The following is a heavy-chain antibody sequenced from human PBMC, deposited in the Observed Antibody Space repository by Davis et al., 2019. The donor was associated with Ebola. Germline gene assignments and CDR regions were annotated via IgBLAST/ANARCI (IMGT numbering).Heavy chain of an antibody. D-gene: IGHD1-1*01. CDR1: EFTFSSYA. Sequence: GESLKISCAASEFTFSSYAMSWFRQAPGRGPEWVANINGAAWSTSYADSVKGRFTISRDNSKNMLYLQMDSLRIEDTAQYFCAGDPNWESGSWGQGTPVSVSS. CDR3: AGDPNWESGS. J-gene: IGHJ5*02. CDR2: INGAAWST. V-gene: IGHV3-23*01.